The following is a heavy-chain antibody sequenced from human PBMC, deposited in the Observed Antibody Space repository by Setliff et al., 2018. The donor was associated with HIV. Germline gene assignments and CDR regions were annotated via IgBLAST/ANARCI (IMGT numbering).Heavy chain of an antibody. D-gene: IGHD6-6*01. CDR3: AAYSSSSSFDY. J-gene: IGHJ4*02. Sequence: SETLSLTCTVSGGSISSGDYSWNWMRQTPGKGLEWIGSFHYSGSTSYSPSLRSRVTISVDTSKNQFSLELTSVTAADTAVYYCAAYSSSSSFDYWGQGTLVTVSS. CDR2: FHYSGST. CDR1: GGSISSGDYS. V-gene: IGHV4-39*01.